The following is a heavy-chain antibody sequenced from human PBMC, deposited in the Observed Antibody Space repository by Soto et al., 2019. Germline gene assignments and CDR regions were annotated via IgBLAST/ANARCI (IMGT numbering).Heavy chain of an antibody. J-gene: IGHJ6*02. D-gene: IGHD3-16*01. CDR2: INTYNGNT. V-gene: IGHV1-18*01. CDR3: AMVDVYVTPSPQDV. CDR1: GYTFTRYG. Sequence: QVQLVQSGAEVKNPGASVKVSCKASGYTFTRYGIGWARQAPGQGLEWMGWINTYNGNTNYAQNVQGRVTLTTDTSTSTAYMEVTSLRSNDTAIYYCAMVDVYVTPSPQDVWGQGTTVIVSS.